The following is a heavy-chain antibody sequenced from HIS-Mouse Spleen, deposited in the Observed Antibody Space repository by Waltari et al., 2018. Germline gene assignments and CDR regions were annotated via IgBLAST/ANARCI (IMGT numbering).Heavy chain of an antibody. D-gene: IGHD6-13*01. J-gene: IGHJ2*01. CDR3: AREIPYSSSWYDWYFDL. Sequence: QLQLQESGPGLVKPSETLSLTCTVSGGSISSSSYYWGWIRRPPRKGLEWIGSIYYSGRTYYNPSLKSRVTISVDTSKNQFSLKLSSVTAADTAVYYCAREIPYSSSWYDWYFDLWGRGTLVTVSS. V-gene: IGHV4-39*07. CDR2: IYYSGRT. CDR1: GGSISSSSYY.